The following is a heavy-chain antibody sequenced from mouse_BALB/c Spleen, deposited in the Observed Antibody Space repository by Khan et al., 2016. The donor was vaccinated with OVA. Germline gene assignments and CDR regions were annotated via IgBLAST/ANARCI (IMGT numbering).Heavy chain of an antibody. CDR1: GFTFTSYG. CDR2: ISSDSNTI. V-gene: IGHV5-17*02. Sequence: EVQGVESGGGLVQSGGSRKLSCAASGFTFTSYGMHWIRQAPEKGLEWVAYISSDSNTIYYADTVKGRFTISRDNPKNTLFLQMTMLRSGDTAMYICATSYYYGYYFDYWGQGTTLTVSS. CDR3: ATSYYYGYYFDY. J-gene: IGHJ2*01. D-gene: IGHD1-1*01.